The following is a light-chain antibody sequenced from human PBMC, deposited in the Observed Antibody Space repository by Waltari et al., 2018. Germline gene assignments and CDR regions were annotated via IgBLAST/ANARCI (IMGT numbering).Light chain of an antibody. CDR1: PNYLICAHH. CDR2: DVD. CDR3: SSYTSSSTWV. J-gene: IGLJ3*02. Sequence: QPALTQPASVSGPPCLSTTISCSAAPNYLICAHHVSCYQQHPGKAPKVMIYDVDNRPSGVSHRFSGSRSGNTASLIISGLQAEDEADYYCSSYTSSSTWVFGGGTKLTVL. V-gene: IGLV2-14*03.